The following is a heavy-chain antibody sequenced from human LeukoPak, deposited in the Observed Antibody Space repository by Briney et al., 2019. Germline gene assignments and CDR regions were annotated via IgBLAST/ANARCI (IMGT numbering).Heavy chain of an antibody. D-gene: IGHD6-19*01. Sequence: GGSLRLSCAASGSTFSSYSMNWVRQAPGKGLEWVSYISSSSSTIYYADSVKGRFTISRDNAKNSLYLQMNSLRAEDTAVYYCARDPTLVSIAVARDAFDIWGQGTMVTVSS. CDR2: ISSSSSTI. CDR3: ARDPTLVSIAVARDAFDI. V-gene: IGHV3-48*04. CDR1: GSTFSSYS. J-gene: IGHJ3*02.